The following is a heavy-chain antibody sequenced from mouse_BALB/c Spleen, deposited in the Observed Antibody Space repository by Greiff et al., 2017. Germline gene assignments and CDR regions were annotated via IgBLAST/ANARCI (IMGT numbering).Heavy chain of an antibody. CDR3: ARKDYGWAWFAY. CDR2: ISYSGST. D-gene: IGHD1-2*01. V-gene: IGHV3-2*02. CDR1: GYSITSDYA. Sequence: EVQLVESGPGLVKPSQSLSLTCTVTGYSITSDYAWNWIRQFPGNKLEWMGYISYSGSTSYNPSLKSRISITRDTSKNQFFLQLNSVTTEDTATYYCARKDYGWAWFAYWGQGTLVTVSA. J-gene: IGHJ3*01.